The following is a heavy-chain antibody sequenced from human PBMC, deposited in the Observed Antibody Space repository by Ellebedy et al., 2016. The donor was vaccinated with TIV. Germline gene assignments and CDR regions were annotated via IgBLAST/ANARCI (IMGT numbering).Heavy chain of an antibody. V-gene: IGHV3-9*01. CDR2: ISWNSGSR. J-gene: IGHJ6*02. Sequence: SLKISCVASGFTFDDYAMQWVRQAPGKGLEWVAGISWNSGSRGYADSVKGRFSISRDNAKNSLYLQMNSLRPEDTALYYCVEDKTPSPIYYSVSGNYVGDALDVWGQGTTVTVSS. D-gene: IGHD3-10*01. CDR3: VEDKTPSPIYYSVSGNYVGDALDV. CDR1: GFTFDDYA.